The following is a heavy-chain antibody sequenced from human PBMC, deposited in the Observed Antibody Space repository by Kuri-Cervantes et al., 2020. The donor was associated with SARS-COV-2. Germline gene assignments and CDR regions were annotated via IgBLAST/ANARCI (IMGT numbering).Heavy chain of an antibody. V-gene: IGHV3-30-3*01. CDR1: GFTFSSYA. D-gene: IGHD3-16*01. CDR3: ARDPGGTS. Sequence: GESLKISCAASGFTFSSYAMHWVRQAPGKGLEWVAVISYDGSNKYYADSAKGRFTISRDNSKNTLYLQMNSLRAEDTAVYYCARDPGGTSWGQGTLVTVSS. J-gene: IGHJ4*02. CDR2: ISYDGSNK.